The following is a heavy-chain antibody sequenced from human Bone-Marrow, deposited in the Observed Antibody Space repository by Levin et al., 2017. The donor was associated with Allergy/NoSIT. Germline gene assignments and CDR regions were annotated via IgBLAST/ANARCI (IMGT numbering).Heavy chain of an antibody. CDR1: GFTFSSYS. Sequence: GGSLRLSCAASGFTFSSYSMNWVRQAPGKGLEWVSYISRSSSTIYYADSVKGRFTISRDNAKNSLYLQMNSRRDEDTAVYYCARGVVGSSSSFDYWGQGTLVTVSS. J-gene: IGHJ4*02. CDR3: ARGVVGSSSSFDY. D-gene: IGHD6-13*01. CDR2: ISRSSSTI. V-gene: IGHV3-48*02.